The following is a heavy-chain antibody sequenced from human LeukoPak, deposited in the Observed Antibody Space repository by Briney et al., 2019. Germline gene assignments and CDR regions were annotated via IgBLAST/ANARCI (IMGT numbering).Heavy chain of an antibody. D-gene: IGHD3-9*01. CDR2: IKQDGSEK. J-gene: IGHJ6*02. CDR1: GFTFSSYW. V-gene: IGHV3-7*01. Sequence: GGSLRLSCAASGFTFSSYWMSWVRQAPGKGLEWVANIKQDGSEKYYVDSVKGRFNISRDNAKNSLYLQMNSLRAEDTAVYYCARDDVSYYDILTGYYPPYYYYGMDVWGQGTTVTVSS. CDR3: ARDDVSYYDILTGYYPPYYYYGMDV.